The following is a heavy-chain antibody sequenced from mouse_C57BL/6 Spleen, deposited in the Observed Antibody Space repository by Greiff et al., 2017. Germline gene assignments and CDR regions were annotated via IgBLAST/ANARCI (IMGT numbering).Heavy chain of an antibody. CDR2: INPNNGGT. V-gene: IGHV1-26*01. CDR1: GYTFTDYY. J-gene: IGHJ2*01. Sequence: VQLQQSGPELVKPGASVKISCKASGYTFTDYYMNWVKQSHGQSLEWIGDINPNNGGTSYNQKFKGKATLTVDKSSSTAYMELRSLTSEDSAVYYCARSNWDRDYWGQGTTLTVSS. CDR3: ARSNWDRDY. D-gene: IGHD4-1*01.